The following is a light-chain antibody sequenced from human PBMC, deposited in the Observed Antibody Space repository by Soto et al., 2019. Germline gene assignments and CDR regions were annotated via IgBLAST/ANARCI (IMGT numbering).Light chain of an antibody. Sequence: DIVMTQSPDSLAVSRGERATMNCKSSRSVLYSSSNKNYLAWYQQKTGQPPKLLIYWASTRESGVPDRFSGSGSGTDFTLKINRVEAEDVGTYYCMQALQSLTFGQGTRLEIK. CDR1: RSVLYSSSNKNY. J-gene: IGKJ5*01. V-gene: IGKV4-1*01. CDR2: WAS. CDR3: MQALQSLT.